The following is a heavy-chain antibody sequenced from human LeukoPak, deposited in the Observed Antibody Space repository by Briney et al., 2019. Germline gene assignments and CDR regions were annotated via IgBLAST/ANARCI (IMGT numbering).Heavy chain of an antibody. J-gene: IGHJ3*02. CDR1: GFTFSNYV. V-gene: IGHV3-30-3*01. Sequence: GGSLRLSCAASGFTFSNYVLHWVRQAPGNGLEWVAVISYDGSEESYADSVKGRFTISRDNSKNTLYLQMNSLRTEATAIYYCTRESNYLHGGGAFDIWGQGTMVIVSS. CDR2: ISYDGSEE. D-gene: IGHD3-10*01. CDR3: TRESNYLHGGGAFDI.